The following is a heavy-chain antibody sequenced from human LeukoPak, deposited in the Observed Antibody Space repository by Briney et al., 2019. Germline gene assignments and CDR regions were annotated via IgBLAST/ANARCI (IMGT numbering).Heavy chain of an antibody. CDR3: SKDLTTRSIGYFDY. D-gene: IGHD1-1*01. CDR2: ISGSGGEV. Sequence: GGSLRLSCAASGFTFSIYAMNWVRQAPGEGPEWVSSISGSGGEVRCADSVKGRFTISRDNSQNTFYLRMNSLRVEDTAIYYCSKDLTTRSIGYFDYWGQGTLVTVSS. CDR1: GFTFSIYA. V-gene: IGHV3-23*01. J-gene: IGHJ4*02.